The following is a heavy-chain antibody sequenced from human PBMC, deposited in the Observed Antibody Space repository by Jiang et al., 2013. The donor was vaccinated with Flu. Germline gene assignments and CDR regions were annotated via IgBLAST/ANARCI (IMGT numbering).Heavy chain of an antibody. CDR2: INHSGST. V-gene: IGHV4-39*07. CDR1: GGSISSSSYY. Sequence: LLKPSETLSLTCTVSGGSISSSSYYWSWIRQPPGKGLEWIGEINHSGSTNYNPSLKSRVTISVDTSKNQFSLKLSSVTAADTAVYYCATENYYDSSGVDYWGQGTLVTVSS. D-gene: IGHD3-22*01. J-gene: IGHJ4*02. CDR3: ATENYYDSSGVDY.